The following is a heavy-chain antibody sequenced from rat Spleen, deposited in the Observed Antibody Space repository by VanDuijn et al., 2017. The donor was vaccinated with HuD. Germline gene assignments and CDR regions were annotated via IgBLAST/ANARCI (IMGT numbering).Heavy chain of an antibody. V-gene: IGHV3-3*01. CDR2: INSAGST. Sequence: EVQLQESGPGLVKPSQSLSLTCSVTGYSITSSYRWNWIRKFPGNKLEWMGYINSAGSTNYNPSLKRRISITRDTSKNQFFLQVNSVTTEDTATYYCARAYYDGSYYDYWGQGVMVTVSS. J-gene: IGHJ2*01. CDR1: GYSITSSYR. CDR3: ARAYYDGSYYDY. D-gene: IGHD1-12*02.